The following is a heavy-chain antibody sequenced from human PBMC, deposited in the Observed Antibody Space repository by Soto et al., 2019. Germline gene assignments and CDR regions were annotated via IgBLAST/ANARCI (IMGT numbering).Heavy chain of an antibody. CDR1: GGSISGYY. Sequence: SETLSLTCTVSGGSISGYYWSWIRQPAGKGLEWIGRIYTSGSTNYNPSLKSRVTMSVDTSKNQFSLKLSSVTAADTAVYYCARDGAMVRGVIIYYYYYGMDVWGQGTTVTVSS. CDR3: ARDGAMVRGVIIYYYYYGMDV. J-gene: IGHJ6*02. V-gene: IGHV4-4*07. CDR2: IYTSGST. D-gene: IGHD3-10*01.